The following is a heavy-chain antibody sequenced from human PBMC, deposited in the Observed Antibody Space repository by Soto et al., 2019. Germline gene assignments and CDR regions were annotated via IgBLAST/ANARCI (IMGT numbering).Heavy chain of an antibody. CDR3: ARGSHCGGDCYSGYYYYYGMDV. D-gene: IGHD2-21*02. CDR2: MYYSGST. J-gene: IGHJ6*02. CDR1: GGSVSSGRNY. Sequence: TLSLTCTVSGGSVSSGRNYWNWIRQPPGKGLEWIGYMYYSGSTNYNPSLKSRVTISVDTSKNQFSLKLTSVTAADTAVYYCARGSHCGGDCYSGYYYYYGMDVWGQGTTVTVSS. V-gene: IGHV4-61*01.